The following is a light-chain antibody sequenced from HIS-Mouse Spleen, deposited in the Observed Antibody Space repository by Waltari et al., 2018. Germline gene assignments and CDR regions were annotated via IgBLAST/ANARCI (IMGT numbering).Light chain of an antibody. CDR3: MQALQTPLT. CDR2: LGS. CDR1: QSPLNSNGYNY. Sequence: DIVMTQSPLSLPVTPGEPASISCRSSQSPLNSNGYNYLDWYLQKPGQSPQLLIYLGSNRASGVPDRFSGSGSGTDFTLKISRVEAEDVGVYYCMQALQTPLTFGGGTKVEIK. V-gene: IGKV2-28*01. J-gene: IGKJ4*01.